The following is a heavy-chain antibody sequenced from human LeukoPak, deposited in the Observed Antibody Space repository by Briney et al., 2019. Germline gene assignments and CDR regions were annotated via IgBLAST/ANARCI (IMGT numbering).Heavy chain of an antibody. CDR2: IIPIFGTA. Sequence: SVKLSCKASGVTFSSYVISWVRQAPGPGLEWMGGIIPIFGTAKYAQKFQGRITITADESTSTAHMELSSLRYEDTAVYYCARDRRMRTMITGYFDYWGQGTLVTVSS. D-gene: IGHD3-22*01. J-gene: IGHJ4*02. V-gene: IGHV1-69*13. CDR1: GVTFSSYV. CDR3: ARDRRMRTMITGYFDY.